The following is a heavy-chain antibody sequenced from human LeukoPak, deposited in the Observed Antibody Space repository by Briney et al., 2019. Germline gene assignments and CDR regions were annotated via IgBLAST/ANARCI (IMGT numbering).Heavy chain of an antibody. V-gene: IGHV4-59*01. CDR1: GGSIGSYY. CDR3: ARDDLGYYGMDV. CDR2: IYYSGST. J-gene: IGHJ6*02. Sequence: SETLSLTCTVSGGSIGSYYWSWIRQPPGKGLEWIGYIYYSGSTNYNPSLKSRVTISVDTSKNQFSLKLSSVTAADTAVYYCARDDLGYYGMDVWGQGTTVTVSS. D-gene: IGHD3-16*01.